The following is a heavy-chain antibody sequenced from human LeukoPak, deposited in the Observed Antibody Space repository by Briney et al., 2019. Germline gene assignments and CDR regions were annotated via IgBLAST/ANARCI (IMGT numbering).Heavy chain of an antibody. Sequence: ASVNVSCKASVGTFSSYAISWVRQAPGQGLEGMGRIIPIFGTANYAQKFQGRVTITTDESTSTAYMELSSLRSEDTAVYYCARKEVGALRAFDIWGQGTMVTVSS. J-gene: IGHJ3*02. CDR3: ARKEVGALRAFDI. CDR1: VGTFSSYA. CDR2: IIPIFGTA. D-gene: IGHD1-26*01. V-gene: IGHV1-69*05.